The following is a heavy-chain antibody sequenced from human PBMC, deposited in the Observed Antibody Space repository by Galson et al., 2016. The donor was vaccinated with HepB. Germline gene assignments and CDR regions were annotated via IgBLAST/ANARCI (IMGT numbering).Heavy chain of an antibody. CDR3: ARMALQEYSSSFFGS. V-gene: IGHV4-39*01. CDR2: IYYTGSS. Sequence: SETLSLTCTVSGGSISDPNFYWGWVRQPPGKGLEWVSTIYYTGSSYYNLSLKSRLSISVDTSKNQFSLRLNSVTAADTAVYYCARMALQEYSSSFFGSWGQGTLVSVSS. CDR1: GGSISDPNFY. J-gene: IGHJ5*01. D-gene: IGHD6-6*01.